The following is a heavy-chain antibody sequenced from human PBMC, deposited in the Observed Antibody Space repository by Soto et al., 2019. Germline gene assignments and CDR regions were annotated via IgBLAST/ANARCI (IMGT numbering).Heavy chain of an antibody. CDR3: ASTPWNYGENRYFDY. V-gene: IGHV3-23*01. CDR2: ISGNGYDT. D-gene: IGHD1-7*01. J-gene: IGHJ4*02. CDR1: GFTFSSYA. Sequence: GGSLRLSCAASGFTFSSYAMSWVRQAPGKGLEWVSTISGNGYDTYDADSVKGRFTISRDYSKNTLFLQMNSLRVEDTAIYYCASTPWNYGENRYFDYCGQGTLVTVTS.